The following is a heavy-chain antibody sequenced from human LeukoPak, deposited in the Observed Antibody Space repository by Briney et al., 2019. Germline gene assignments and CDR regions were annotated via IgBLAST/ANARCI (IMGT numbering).Heavy chain of an antibody. CDR3: ATTSSGWSFDY. CDR2: IYPGDSDT. D-gene: IGHD6-19*01. CDR1: GYSFTSYW. J-gene: IGHJ4*02. Sequence: GESLKISWKGSGYSFTSYWNGWVRQMPGKGVEWMGIIYPGDSDTRYSPSFQGQVTISADKTISTAYLQWSSLKASDTSMYYCATTSSGWSFDYWGQGTLVTVSS. V-gene: IGHV5-51*01.